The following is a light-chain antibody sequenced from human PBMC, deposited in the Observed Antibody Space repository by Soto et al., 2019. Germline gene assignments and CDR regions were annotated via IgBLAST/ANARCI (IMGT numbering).Light chain of an antibody. CDR3: SSYTSSSIPYV. V-gene: IGLV2-14*01. CDR2: DVS. J-gene: IGLJ1*01. Sequence: QSALTQPASVSGSPGQSITISCTGTSSDVGGYNYVSWYQQHPGKAPKLMIYDVSNRPSGVSNRFSGSKSGNTASLTISGLQAEDEADYYCSSYTSSSIPYVFGTGTKLIVL. CDR1: SSDVGGYNY.